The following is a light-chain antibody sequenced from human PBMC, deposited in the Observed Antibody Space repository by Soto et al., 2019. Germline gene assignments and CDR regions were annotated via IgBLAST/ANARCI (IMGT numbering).Light chain of an antibody. CDR3: QQHDNLPYT. CDR2: DAS. V-gene: IGKV1-33*01. J-gene: IGKJ2*01. CDR1: QDINNY. Sequence: DIQMTQSPSSLSASVGDRVTITCQARQDINNYLNWYQHKPGRAPKLLIYDASNLETGVPSRFSGSGSGTDFTFTISSLQPVDIATYYCQQHDNLPYTFGQGTKLEI.